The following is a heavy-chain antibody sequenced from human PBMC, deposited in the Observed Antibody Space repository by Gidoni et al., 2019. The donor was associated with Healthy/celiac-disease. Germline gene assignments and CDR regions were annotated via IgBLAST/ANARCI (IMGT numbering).Heavy chain of an antibody. D-gene: IGHD6-13*01. CDR1: GFPFSSYG. Sequence: QVQLVESGGGVVQPGRSLILSCAASGFPFSSYGMHWVRQAPGKGLEWVAVISYDGSNKYYADSVKGRFTISRDNSKNTLYLQMNSLRAEDTAVYYWAKDSQYSSSWYRYYYYYYGMDVWGQGTTVTVSS. CDR2: ISYDGSNK. CDR3: AKDSQYSSSWYRYYYYYYGMDV. J-gene: IGHJ6*02. V-gene: IGHV3-30*18.